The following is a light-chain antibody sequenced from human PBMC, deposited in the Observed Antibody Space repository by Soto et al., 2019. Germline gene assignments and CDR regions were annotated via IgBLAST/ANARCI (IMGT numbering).Light chain of an antibody. Sequence: DIQLTQSPSSLSASVGDRLTITCRASQGIGDDLGWFQQAPGKAPERLIYAASTLRSGVPSRVSGNGSGKDFTLTITSLQPEECVTDYCLQQNTYPWTFGQGTKVDIK. V-gene: IGKV1-17*01. CDR1: QGIGDD. J-gene: IGKJ1*01. CDR2: AAS. CDR3: LQQNTYPWT.